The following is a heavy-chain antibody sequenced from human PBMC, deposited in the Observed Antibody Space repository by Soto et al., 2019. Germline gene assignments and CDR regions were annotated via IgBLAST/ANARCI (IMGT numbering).Heavy chain of an antibody. Sequence: QVQLVQSGAEVKKPGASVKVFCKASGYTFTSYYIHWVRQAPGQGLEWMGVINPSGGSTSYPQKFPGRVTMTRDPSTSTVYMELGSLRSEDTAVFYCARDRGRAAAGEFYYYGMGVWGPGTTVTVSS. V-gene: IGHV1-46*01. CDR1: GYTFTSYY. CDR3: ARDRGRAAAGEFYYYGMGV. J-gene: IGHJ6*02. CDR2: INPSGGST. D-gene: IGHD3-16*01.